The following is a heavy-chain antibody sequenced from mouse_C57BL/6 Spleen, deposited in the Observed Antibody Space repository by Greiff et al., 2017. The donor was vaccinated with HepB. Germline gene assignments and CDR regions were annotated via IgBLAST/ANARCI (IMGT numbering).Heavy chain of an antibody. J-gene: IGHJ2*01. D-gene: IGHD2-12*01. CDR2: IYPGDGDT. CDR3: ARGCYDWFDY. CDR1: GYAFSSSW. V-gene: IGHV1-82*01. Sequence: VQLQQSGPELVKPGASVKISCKASGYAFSSSWMNWVKQRPGKGLEWIGRIYPGDGDTNYNGKFKGKATLTADKSSSTAYMQLSSLTSEDSAVYFCARGCYDWFDYWGQGTTLTVSS.